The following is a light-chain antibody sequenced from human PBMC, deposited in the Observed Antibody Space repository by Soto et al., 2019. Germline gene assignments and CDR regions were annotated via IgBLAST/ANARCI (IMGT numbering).Light chain of an antibody. CDR2: DAS. V-gene: IGKV3-11*01. CDR1: QSVSSS. CDR3: QQRSWPPLT. J-gene: IGKJ4*01. Sequence: EIVLTQSPATLSLSPGERATLSCRASQSVSSSLAWYQQKPGQAPRLLIYDASNRATGIPARFSGSGSGTDFSLTISSLEPEDFEVYYCQQRSWPPLTFGGGTRVEIK.